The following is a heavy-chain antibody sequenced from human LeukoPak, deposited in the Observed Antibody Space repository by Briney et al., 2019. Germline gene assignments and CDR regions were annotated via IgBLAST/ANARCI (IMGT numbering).Heavy chain of an antibody. CDR3: AKDSEVSRYCSSTSCYPKSRYFQH. D-gene: IGHD2-2*01. J-gene: IGHJ1*01. V-gene: IGHV3-33*06. CDR2: IWYDGSNK. Sequence: GGSLRLSCAASGFTFSSYGMHWVRQAPGKGLEWVAVIWYDGSNKYYADSVKGRFTISRDNSKNTLYLQMNSLRAEDTAVYYCAKDSEVSRYCSSTSCYPKSRYFQHWGQGTLVTVSS. CDR1: GFTFSSYG.